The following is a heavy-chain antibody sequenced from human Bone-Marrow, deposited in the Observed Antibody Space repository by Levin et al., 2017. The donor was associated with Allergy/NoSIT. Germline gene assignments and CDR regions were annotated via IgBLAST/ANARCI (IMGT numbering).Heavy chain of an antibody. Sequence: GESLKISCQASGSTFTGYYMHWVRQAPGQGLEWMGRINPNSGGTNYAQKFQGRVTMTRDTSISTAYMELSRLRSDDTAVYYCARGRVVVPAATHRREVNWFDPWGQGTLVTVSS. D-gene: IGHD2-2*01. CDR2: INPNSGGT. CDR1: GSTFTGYY. CDR3: ARGRVVVPAATHRREVNWFDP. J-gene: IGHJ5*02. V-gene: IGHV1-2*06.